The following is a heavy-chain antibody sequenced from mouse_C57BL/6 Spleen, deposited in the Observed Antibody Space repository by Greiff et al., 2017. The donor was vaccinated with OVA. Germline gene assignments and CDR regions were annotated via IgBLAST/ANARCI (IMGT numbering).Heavy chain of an antibody. J-gene: IGHJ2*01. D-gene: IGHD4-1*01. CDR2: IYPGDGDT. CDR3: AREGRLGPFDY. Sequence: QVQLKESGPELVKPGASVKISCKASGYAFSSSWMNWVKQRPGKGLEWIGRIYPGDGDTNYNGKFKGKATLTADKSSSTAYMQLSSLTSEDSAVYFCAREGRLGPFDYWGQGTTLTVSS. V-gene: IGHV1-82*01. CDR1: GYAFSSSW.